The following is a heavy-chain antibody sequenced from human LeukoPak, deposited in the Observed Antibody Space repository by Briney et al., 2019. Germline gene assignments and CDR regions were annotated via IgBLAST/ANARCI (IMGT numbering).Heavy chain of an antibody. CDR2: MKPNSGDT. CDR3: ARADSGYDFAEGYFDY. CDR1: GYTFTSYD. V-gene: IGHV1-8*01. D-gene: IGHD5-12*01. Sequence: GASVKVSCKASGYTFTSYDINWVRQATGQGVEWMGWMKPNSGDTGYAQTFQGRVTMTRNTSISTAHMELSSLRSEDTAVYYCARADSGYDFAEGYFDYWGQGTQVTVSS. J-gene: IGHJ4*02.